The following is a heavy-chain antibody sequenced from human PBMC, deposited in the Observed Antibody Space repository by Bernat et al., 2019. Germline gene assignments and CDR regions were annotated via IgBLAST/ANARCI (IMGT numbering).Heavy chain of an antibody. CDR2: INPNSGGT. V-gene: IGHV1-2*04. CDR1: GYTFTGYY. CDR3: ARGKIGAAEYYYYYGMDV. J-gene: IGHJ6*02. Sequence: QVQLVQSGAEVKKPGASVKVSCKASGYTFTGYYMHWVRQAPGQGLEWMGWINPNSGGTNYAQKFQGWVTMTWDTSISTAYMELSRLRSDDTAVYYCARGKIGAAEYYYYYGMDVWGQGTTVTVSS. D-gene: IGHD6-13*01.